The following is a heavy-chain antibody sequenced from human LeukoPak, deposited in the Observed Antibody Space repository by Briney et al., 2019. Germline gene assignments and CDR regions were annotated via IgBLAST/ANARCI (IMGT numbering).Heavy chain of an antibody. CDR3: ASLGGSGSYYSDY. CDR1: GDAVYY. D-gene: IGHD3-10*01. CDR2: IYNNEST. Sequence: SETLSLACTVSGDAVYYWNWIRQPAGKGLEWIGRIYNNESTWSNPSLKSRVTMSVDTSKNQFSLKLSSVTAADTAVYYCASLGGSGSYYSDYWGQGTLVTVSS. V-gene: IGHV4-4*07. J-gene: IGHJ4*02.